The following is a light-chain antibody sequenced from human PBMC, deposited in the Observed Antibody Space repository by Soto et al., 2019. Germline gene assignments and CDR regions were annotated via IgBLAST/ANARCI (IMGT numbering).Light chain of an antibody. CDR1: QSVSSRS. CDR3: HQYGTSPQT. Sequence: EIVLTQSPGTLSLSPGERATLSCRASQSVSSRSLAWYQQKPGQAPRLLISDASNRAADIPDRFSGSGSGTDFTLTISRLEPEDFAVYYCHQYGTSPQTFGQGTKVDI. J-gene: IGKJ1*01. V-gene: IGKV3-20*01. CDR2: DAS.